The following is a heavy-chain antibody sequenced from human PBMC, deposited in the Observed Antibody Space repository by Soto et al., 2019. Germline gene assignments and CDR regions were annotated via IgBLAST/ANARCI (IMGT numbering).Heavy chain of an antibody. CDR3: AKVYSATSGGIFFDL. V-gene: IGHV3-30*18. J-gene: IGHJ2*01. D-gene: IGHD3-16*01. Sequence: PGGSLRLSCAASGFTFSSCGMHWVRQAPGKGLEWVAVISYEGSHEFYADSVKGRFTISRDNAKYTLHLQMNSLRSEDTAVYYFAKVYSATSGGIFFDLWGRGTLVTVSS. CDR2: ISYEGSHE. CDR1: GFTFSSCG.